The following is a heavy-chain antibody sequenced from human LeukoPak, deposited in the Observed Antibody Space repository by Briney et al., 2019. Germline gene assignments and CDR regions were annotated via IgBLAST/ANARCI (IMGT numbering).Heavy chain of an antibody. CDR2: INQDGSAK. Sequence: GGSLRLSCADSVVLFSNSWMAWVRQAPGRGLEWLANINQDGSAKTCVDSVKGRFTISRDNAKNSLYLQMNSLRAEDTAMYYCARDSGYNAFDYWGQGTLVTVSS. V-gene: IGHV3-7*05. CDR1: VVLFSNSW. CDR3: ARDSGYNAFDY. J-gene: IGHJ4*02. D-gene: IGHD5-12*01.